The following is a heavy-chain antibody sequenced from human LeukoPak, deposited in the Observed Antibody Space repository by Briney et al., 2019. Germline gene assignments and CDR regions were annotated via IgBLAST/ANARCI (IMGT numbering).Heavy chain of an antibody. CDR3: ARHYGP. D-gene: IGHD3-10*01. CDR1: GDSIRSTYNY. CDR2: IYDSGST. Sequence: PSDSLSLTCTVSGDSIRSTYNYWGWLRQPPGQGLEWIGSIYDSGSTYYNPSLKSRVTISVDTSKNQFSLKLNSVTAADTAVYYCARHYGPWGQGTLVTVSS. J-gene: IGHJ5*02. V-gene: IGHV4-39*01.